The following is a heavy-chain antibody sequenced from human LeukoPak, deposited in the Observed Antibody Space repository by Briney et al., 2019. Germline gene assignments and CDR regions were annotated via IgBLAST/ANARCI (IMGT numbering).Heavy chain of an antibody. V-gene: IGHV4-31*03. CDR2: IYYSGST. CDR1: GGSISSGGYY. CDR3: ARADYYGAFDI. D-gene: IGHD3-10*01. Sequence: SETLSLTCTVSGGSISSGGYYWSWLRQHPGKGLEWIGYIYYSGSTYYNPSLKSRVTISVDTSKNQFSLKLSSVTAADTAVYYCARADYYGAFDIWGQGTMVTVSS. J-gene: IGHJ3*02.